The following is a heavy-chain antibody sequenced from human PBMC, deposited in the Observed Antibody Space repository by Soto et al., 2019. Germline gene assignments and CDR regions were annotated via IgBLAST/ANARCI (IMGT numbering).Heavy chain of an antibody. CDR2: ISGSGRST. J-gene: IGHJ4*02. CDR1: GFTFSSYA. Sequence: PGGSLRLSCAASGFTFSSYAMSWVRQAPGKGLEWVSAISGSGRSTYYADSVKGRFSISRDNSKNTLYLQMNSLRAEDTAVYYSAKDQGSSWYEIDYWGQGTLVTGSS. D-gene: IGHD6-13*01. CDR3: AKDQGSSWYEIDY. V-gene: IGHV3-23*01.